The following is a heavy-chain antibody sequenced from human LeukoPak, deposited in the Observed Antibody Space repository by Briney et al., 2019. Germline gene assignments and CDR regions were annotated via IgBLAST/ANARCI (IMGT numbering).Heavy chain of an antibody. D-gene: IGHD2-8*01. V-gene: IGHV1-2*06. CDR2: INPNSGGT. J-gene: IGHJ4*02. CDR1: GYIFTGYY. Sequence: ASVTVSCKASGYIFTGYYMHWVRQAPGQGLEWMGRINPNSGGTNYAQKFQGRVTMTRDTSISTAYMELSRLRSDDTAVYYCATGNDKLMVYADSFDYWGQGTLVTVSS. CDR3: ATGNDKLMVYADSFDY.